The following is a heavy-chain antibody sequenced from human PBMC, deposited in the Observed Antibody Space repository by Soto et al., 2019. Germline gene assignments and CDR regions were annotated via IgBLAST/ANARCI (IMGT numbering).Heavy chain of an antibody. D-gene: IGHD3-16*01. J-gene: IGHJ4*02. CDR3: AHIAYARVLGGFDY. Sequence: QITLKESGPTLVKPTQTLTLTCTFSGFSLSTTAVGVGWIRQPPGRALEWLALIYWDDDKRYSPSLKSRLTTTQDTSKHQVVLTTTNMDPVDTATYYCAHIAYARVLGGFDYWGQGTLVTVSS. CDR2: IYWDDDK. CDR1: GFSLSTTAVG. V-gene: IGHV2-5*02.